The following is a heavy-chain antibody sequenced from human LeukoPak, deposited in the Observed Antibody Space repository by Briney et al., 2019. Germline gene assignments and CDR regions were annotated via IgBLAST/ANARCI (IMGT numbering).Heavy chain of an antibody. V-gene: IGHV3-48*03. J-gene: IGHJ4*02. CDR1: GFTFSSCE. CDR2: ISSSGSII. D-gene: IGHD2-8*01. Sequence: PGGSLRLSCAASGFTFSSCELSWVRQAPAKGLEWVSYISSSGSIIYYADSVKGRFTISRDNSKNTLYLQINSLRDEDTAVYYCAKDLYDLVYAISFDYWGQGTLVTVSS. CDR3: AKDLYDLVYAISFDY.